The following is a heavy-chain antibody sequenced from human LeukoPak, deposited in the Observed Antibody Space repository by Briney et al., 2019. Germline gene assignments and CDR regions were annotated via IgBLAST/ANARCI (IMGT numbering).Heavy chain of an antibody. D-gene: IGHD6-6*01. Sequence: SETLSLTCSVSDDSITMYYWTWIRQPPGKGLEWIGYVDHTGSTNFNPSLNGRVSISRDTTKKLFSRRLRSVTAADTAVYYCARGSRPLDYWGQGTLVTVSS. CDR2: VDHTGST. CDR1: DDSITMYY. CDR3: ARGSRPLDY. V-gene: IGHV4-59*01. J-gene: IGHJ4*02.